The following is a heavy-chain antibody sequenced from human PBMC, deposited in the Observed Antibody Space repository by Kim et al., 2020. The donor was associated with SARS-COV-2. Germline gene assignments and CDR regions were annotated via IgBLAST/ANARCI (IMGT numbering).Heavy chain of an antibody. V-gene: IGHV4-4*02. CDR2: IYHSGST. CDR1: GGSISSSNW. J-gene: IGHJ6*02. CDR3: ARALTAVFNYYYGMDV. D-gene: IGHD3-9*01. Sequence: SETLSLTCAVSGGSISSSNWWSWVRQPPGKGLEWIGEIYHSGSTNYNPSLKSRVTISVDKSKNQFSLKLSSVTAADTAVYYCARALTAVFNYYYGMDVWGQGTTVTVSS.